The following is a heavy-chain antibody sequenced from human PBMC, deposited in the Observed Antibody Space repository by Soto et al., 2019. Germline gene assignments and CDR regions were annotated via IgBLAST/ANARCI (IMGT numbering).Heavy chain of an antibody. V-gene: IGHV1-8*01. CDR2: MNPNSGNT. D-gene: IGHD3-3*01. J-gene: IGHJ6*02. Sequence: QVQLVQSGAEVKKPGASVKVSCKASGYTFTSYDINWVRQATGQGLEWMGWMNPNSGNTGYAQKFQGRVTMTRNTSISTAYMELSSLRSEDTAVYYCAPNGAYDFWSGTTYGMDVWGQGTTVNVSS. CDR3: APNGAYDFWSGTTYGMDV. CDR1: GYTFTSYD.